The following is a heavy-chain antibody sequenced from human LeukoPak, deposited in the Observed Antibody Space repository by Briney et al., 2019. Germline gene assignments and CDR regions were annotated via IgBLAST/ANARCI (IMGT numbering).Heavy chain of an antibody. V-gene: IGHV3-13*01. Sequence: GGSLRLSCAASGFTFSSYDMRWFRQATGKGLEWVSTIGTAGDTYYPGSVKGRFTISRENAKNSLYLQMNSLRAGDTAVYFCARGGPGYYVDYWGQGTMVTVSS. CDR1: GFTFSSYD. J-gene: IGHJ4*02. CDR2: IGTAGDT. D-gene: IGHD1-26*01. CDR3: ARGGPGYYVDY.